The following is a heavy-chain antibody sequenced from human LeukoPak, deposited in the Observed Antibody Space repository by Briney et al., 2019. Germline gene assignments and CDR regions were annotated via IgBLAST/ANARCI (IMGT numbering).Heavy chain of an antibody. J-gene: IGHJ4*02. CDR2: IFWDDDK. V-gene: IGHV2-5*02. Sequence: ESGPTLVNPTQTLTLTCTFSGFSLTTRGVGVGWIRQPPGKALEWLALIFWDDDKRYSPSLKSRLTITKDTSKNQVGLTVADMDPVDTATYYCTQTGRGWSGSGTSDHWGQGILVTVSS. D-gene: IGHD3-10*01. CDR1: GFSLTTRGVG. CDR3: TQTGRGWSGSGTSDH.